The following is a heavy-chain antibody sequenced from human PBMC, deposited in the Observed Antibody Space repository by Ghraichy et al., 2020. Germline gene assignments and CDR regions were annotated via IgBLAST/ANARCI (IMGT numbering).Heavy chain of an antibody. J-gene: IGHJ3*01. Sequence: LSLTCVASGFTFSNFAMTWVRQTPGKRLEWVSSVGGGGGTGDYADSVRGRFFISRENSKNTLYLEMTGLSAEDTATYFCGRDPNGDYIGAFEFWGQGTVVTVSS. CDR3: GRDPNGDYIGAFEF. CDR2: VGGGGGTG. V-gene: IGHV3-23*01. CDR1: GFTFSNFA. D-gene: IGHD4-17*01.